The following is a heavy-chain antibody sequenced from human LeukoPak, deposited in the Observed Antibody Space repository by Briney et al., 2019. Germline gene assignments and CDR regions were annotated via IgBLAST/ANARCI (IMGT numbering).Heavy chain of an antibody. CDR2: IYSGGST. CDR3: ARYYGSGSYYNRWFDP. Sequence: GGSLRLSCAASGFTVSSNYMSWVRQAPGKGLEWVTVIYSGGSTYYADSVKGRFTISRDNSKNTLYLQMNSLRAEDTAVYYCARYYGSGSYYNRWFDPWGQGTLVTVSS. CDR1: GFTVSSNY. V-gene: IGHV3-53*01. D-gene: IGHD3-10*01. J-gene: IGHJ5*02.